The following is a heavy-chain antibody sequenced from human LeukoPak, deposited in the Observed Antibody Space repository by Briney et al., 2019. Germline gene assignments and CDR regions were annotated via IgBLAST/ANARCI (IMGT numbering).Heavy chain of an antibody. D-gene: IGHD2/OR15-2a*01. V-gene: IGHV3-74*01. CDR3: ARGNNYGMDV. CDR1: EFTFSKFW. J-gene: IGHJ6*02. CDR2: INRDGSTT. Sequence: EGSLRLSCAASEFTFSKFWMHWVRQGPGKGLAWVSGINRDGSTTTYADSVKGRFTVSRDNAKNTLYLQMNSLRAEDTAIYYCARGNNYGMDVWDQGTTVTVSS.